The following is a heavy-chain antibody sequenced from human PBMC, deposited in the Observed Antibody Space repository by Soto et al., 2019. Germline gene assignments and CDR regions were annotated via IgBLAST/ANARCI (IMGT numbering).Heavy chain of an antibody. J-gene: IGHJ6*02. CDR1: GYTFTGYY. D-gene: IGHD2-15*01. Sequence: ASVKVSCKASGYTFTGYYMHWVRQAPGRGLEWMGWINPNSGGTNYAQKFQGRVTMTRDTSISTAYMELSRLRSDDTAVYYCARTGMVVAATYYYYYGMDVWGQGTTVTVSS. CDR3: ARTGMVVAATYYYYYGMDV. CDR2: INPNSGGT. V-gene: IGHV1-2*02.